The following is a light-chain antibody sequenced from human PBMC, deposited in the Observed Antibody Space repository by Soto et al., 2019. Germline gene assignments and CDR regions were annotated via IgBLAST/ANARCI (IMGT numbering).Light chain of an antibody. CDR2: GAS. CDR1: QSVTNSY. Sequence: EILLTQSPGTLSLSPGERATLSCRASQSVTNSYLAWYQQKPGQAPRLLIYGASSRATGIPDRFSGSGSGTDFALIISRLEPEDFAVYYCQQYASSPRTFGQGTKVEIK. CDR3: QQYASSPRT. V-gene: IGKV3-20*01. J-gene: IGKJ1*01.